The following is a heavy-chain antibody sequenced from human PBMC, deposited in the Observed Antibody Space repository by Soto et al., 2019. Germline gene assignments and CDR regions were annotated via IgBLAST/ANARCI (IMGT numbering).Heavy chain of an antibody. CDR3: ARSYYYDSSGYYFLDRIDY. Sequence: SESLSLTGTVSGGAVSSGSCYWRWIRQAPGKGLEWIGYIYYRGSTNYTPSLKSRVTISVDTSKNQFSLRLSSVTAADTAVYYCARSYYYDSSGYYFLDRIDYWGQGTLVTVSS. D-gene: IGHD3-22*01. CDR2: IYYRGST. J-gene: IGHJ4*02. CDR1: GGAVSSGSCY. V-gene: IGHV4-61*01.